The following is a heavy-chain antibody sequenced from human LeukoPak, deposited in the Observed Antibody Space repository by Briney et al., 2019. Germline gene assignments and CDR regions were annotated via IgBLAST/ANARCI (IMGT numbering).Heavy chain of an antibody. J-gene: IGHJ5*02. D-gene: IGHD6-13*01. CDR1: GDSISSSSLY. V-gene: IGHV4-39*01. Sequence: SETLSLTCTVSGDSISSSSLYWGWIRQPPGKGLEWIGTLHYSGSTYYNPSLKSRVTISVDTSKNQFSLKLSSVTAADTAVYYCAKHVGQQLVGDWFDPWGQGTLVTVSS. CDR3: AKHVGQQLVGDWFDP. CDR2: LHYSGST.